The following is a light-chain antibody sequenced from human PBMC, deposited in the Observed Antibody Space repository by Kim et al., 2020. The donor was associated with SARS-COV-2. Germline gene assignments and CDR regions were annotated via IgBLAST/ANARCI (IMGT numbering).Light chain of an antibody. CDR1: QSVSSN. CDR2: GAS. Sequence: LSVSPGERATLSCRASQSVSSNLAWYQQKPGQAPRLLIYGASTRATGIPARFSGSGSGTEFTLTISSLQSEDFAVYYCQQYNNWPLTFGGGTKVEI. V-gene: IGKV3-15*01. CDR3: QQYNNWPLT. J-gene: IGKJ4*01.